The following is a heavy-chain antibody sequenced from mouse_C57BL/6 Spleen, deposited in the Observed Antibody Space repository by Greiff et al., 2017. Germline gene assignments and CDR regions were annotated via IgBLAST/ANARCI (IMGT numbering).Heavy chain of an antibody. CDR2: IRSKSNNYAT. J-gene: IGHJ4*01. CDR3: VRHANYDPYAMDY. CDR1: GFSFNTYA. V-gene: IGHV10-1*01. Sequence: EVMLVESGGGLVQPKGSLKLSCAASGFSFNTYAMNWVRQAPGKGLEWVARIRSKSNNYATYYADSVKDRFTISRDDSESMLYLQMNNLKTEDTAMYYCVRHANYDPYAMDYWGQGTSVTVSS. D-gene: IGHD2-3*01.